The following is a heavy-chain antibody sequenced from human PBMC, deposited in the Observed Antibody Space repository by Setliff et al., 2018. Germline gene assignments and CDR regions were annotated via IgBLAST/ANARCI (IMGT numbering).Heavy chain of an antibody. J-gene: IGHJ4*02. V-gene: IGHV1-18*01. D-gene: IGHD4-17*01. CDR2: ISAYNDNT. CDR1: GYTFTSFG. CDR3: ASSFSHGDYGLGKY. Sequence: ASVKVSCKASGYTFTSFGISWVRQAPGQGLEWMGWISAYNDNTNYAQKFQGRVTMTVDTSTNTAFMDLRSLTSDDTAVYYCASSFSHGDYGLGKYWGQGTLVTVSS.